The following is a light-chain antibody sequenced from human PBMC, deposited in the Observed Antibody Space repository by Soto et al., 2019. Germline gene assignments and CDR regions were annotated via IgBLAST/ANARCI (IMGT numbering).Light chain of an antibody. J-gene: IGLJ1*01. V-gene: IGLV1-44*01. CDR2: SNN. Sequence: QSVLTQPPSASGTPGQRVTISCSGSSSNIGSNTVNWYQQLPGTAPKLLIYSNNQRPSGVPDRFSGSKSGTSASLAISGLQSEDEDDYYCAAWDDSLNGRVFGTGTKLTV. CDR3: AAWDDSLNGRV. CDR1: SSNIGSNT.